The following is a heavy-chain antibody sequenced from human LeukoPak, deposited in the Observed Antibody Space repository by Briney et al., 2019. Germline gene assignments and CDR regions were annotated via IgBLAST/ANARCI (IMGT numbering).Heavy chain of an antibody. Sequence: GASVKVSCKASGGTFSSYAISWVRQAPGQGLEWMGGIIPIFGTANYAQKFQGRVTITADESTSTAYVELSSLRSEDTAVYYCARAPYSSSWLGPFSYFDYWGQGTLVTVSS. CDR3: ARAPYSSSWLGPFSYFDY. CDR1: GGTFSSYA. J-gene: IGHJ4*02. V-gene: IGHV1-69*13. CDR2: IIPIFGTA. D-gene: IGHD6-13*01.